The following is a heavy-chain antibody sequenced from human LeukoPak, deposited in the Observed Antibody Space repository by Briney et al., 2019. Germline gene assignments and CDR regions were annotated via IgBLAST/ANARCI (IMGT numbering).Heavy chain of an antibody. Sequence: GGSLRLSCAASGFTFSDYYMSWIRQAPGKGLEWVSYISSSGSTIYYADSVKGRFTISRDNAKNSLYLQMNSLRAEDRAVYYCARINFWSGYYIDYWGQGTLVTVSS. D-gene: IGHD3-3*01. J-gene: IGHJ4*02. CDR2: ISSSGSTI. V-gene: IGHV3-11*04. CDR3: ARINFWSGYYIDY. CDR1: GFTFSDYY.